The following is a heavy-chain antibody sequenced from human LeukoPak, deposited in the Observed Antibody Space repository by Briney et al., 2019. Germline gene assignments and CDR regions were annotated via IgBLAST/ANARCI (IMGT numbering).Heavy chain of an antibody. D-gene: IGHD3-16*01. CDR2: INHSGST. Sequence: SETLSLTCAVYGGSFSGYYWSWIRQPPGKGLEWIGEINHSGSTNYNPSLKSRVTISVDTSKNQLSLKLSSVTAADTAVYYCARHGGSLRRPPFDYWGQGTLVTVSS. CDR1: GGSFSGYY. CDR3: ARHGGSLRRPPFDY. J-gene: IGHJ4*02. V-gene: IGHV4-34*01.